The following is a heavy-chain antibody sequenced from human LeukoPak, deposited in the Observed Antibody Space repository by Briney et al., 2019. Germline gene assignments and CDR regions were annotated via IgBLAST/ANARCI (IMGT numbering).Heavy chain of an antibody. CDR1: GGSFSGYY. CDR2: INHSGST. D-gene: IGHD6-13*01. J-gene: IGHJ6*03. V-gene: IGHV4-34*01. Sequence: PSETLSLTCAVYGGSFSGYYWSWIRQPPGKGLEWIGEINHSGSTNYNPSLKSRVTISVDTSKNQFSLKLSSVTAADTAVYYCARGLSTWYPPLVYYYYMDVWGKGTTVTVSS. CDR3: ARGLSTWYPPLVYYYYMDV.